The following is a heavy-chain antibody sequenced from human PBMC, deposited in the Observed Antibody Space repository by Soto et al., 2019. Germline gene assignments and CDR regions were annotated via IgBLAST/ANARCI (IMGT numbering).Heavy chain of an antibody. CDR2: IKQDGSEK. CDR3: ASEASPYYYDSSGYYPGVFDY. CDR1: GFTFSSYW. D-gene: IGHD3-22*01. V-gene: IGHV3-7*01. Sequence: GGSLRLSCAASGFTFSSYWMSWVRQAPGKGLEWVANIKQDGSEKYYVDSVKGRFTISRDNAKNSLYLQMNSLRAEDTAVYYCASEASPYYYDSSGYYPGVFDYWGQGT. J-gene: IGHJ4*02.